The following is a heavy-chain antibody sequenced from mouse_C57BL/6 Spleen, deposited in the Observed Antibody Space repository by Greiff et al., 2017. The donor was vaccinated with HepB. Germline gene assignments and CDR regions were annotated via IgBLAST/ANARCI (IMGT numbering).Heavy chain of an antibody. CDR3: TRDYYGSSYFDV. CDR2: ISSGGDYI. Sequence: EVQLVESGEGLVKPGGSLKLPCAASGFTFSSYAMSWVRQTPEKRLEWVAYISSGGDYIYYADTVKGRFTISRDNARNTLYLQMSSLKSEDTAMYYCTRDYYGSSYFDVWGTGTTVTVSS. D-gene: IGHD1-1*01. CDR1: GFTFSSYA. J-gene: IGHJ1*03. V-gene: IGHV5-9-1*02.